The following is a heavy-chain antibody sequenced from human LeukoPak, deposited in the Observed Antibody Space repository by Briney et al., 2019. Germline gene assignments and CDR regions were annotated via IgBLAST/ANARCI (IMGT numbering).Heavy chain of an antibody. D-gene: IGHD4-17*01. CDR1: GGSIRSYY. Sequence: PSETLSLTCTLSGGSIRSYYWSWIRQPPGKGLEWIGYIYYSGSTNYNPSLKSRVTISVDTSKNQFSLKLSSVTAADTAVYYCARDLYGDYVADYWGQGTLVTVSS. V-gene: IGHV4-59*01. CDR2: IYYSGST. CDR3: ARDLYGDYVADY. J-gene: IGHJ4*02.